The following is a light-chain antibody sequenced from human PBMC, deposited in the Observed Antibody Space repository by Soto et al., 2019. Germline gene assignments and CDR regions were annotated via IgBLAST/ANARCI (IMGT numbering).Light chain of an antibody. CDR3: TSTSTKYFVIL. V-gene: IGLV2-18*02. CDR2: EVN. Sequence: QAVLTQPPSVSGSPGQSVTISCTGNSSDIGPADRVSWYQQSPGTAPKLMIYEVNNRPSGVPDRFSGSKSGNTASLTISGLQPEVEADYYCTSTSTKYFVILFGGGTKLTVL. J-gene: IGLJ2*01. CDR1: SSDIGPADR.